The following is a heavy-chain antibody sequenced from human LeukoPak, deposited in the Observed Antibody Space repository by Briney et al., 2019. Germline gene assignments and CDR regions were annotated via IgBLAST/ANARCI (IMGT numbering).Heavy chain of an antibody. Sequence: SETLSLTCAVSGGSISTYYWNWIRQPPGKGLEWIGYIYYTGSTIYNPSLKSRVTISVDTSKNQFSLKLSSVTAADTAVYYCARRGIAASWGSGWFDPWGQGTLVTVSS. CDR2: IYYTGST. CDR3: ARRGIAASWGSGWFDP. J-gene: IGHJ5*02. D-gene: IGHD6-13*01. V-gene: IGHV4-59*08. CDR1: GGSISTYY.